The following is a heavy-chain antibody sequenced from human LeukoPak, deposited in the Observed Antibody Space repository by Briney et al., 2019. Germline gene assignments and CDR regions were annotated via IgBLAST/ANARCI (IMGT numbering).Heavy chain of an antibody. V-gene: IGHV3-48*01. CDR3: ARDSNDYVWGTYPYYFDH. CDR2: ISSGSGTI. J-gene: IGHJ4*02. D-gene: IGHD3-16*01. Sequence: GGSLRLSCAASGFTFSSHNMNWIRQAPGKGLEWVSYISSGSGTIYYADSVKGRFTISRDNAKNSLYLQMNSLRAEDTALYYCARDSNDYVWGTYPYYFDHWGQGTLVTVSS. CDR1: GFTFSSHN.